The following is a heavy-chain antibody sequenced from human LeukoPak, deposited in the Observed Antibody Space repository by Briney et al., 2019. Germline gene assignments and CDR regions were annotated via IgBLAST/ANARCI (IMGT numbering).Heavy chain of an antibody. CDR3: ARAGSRRYDSSGYPYFDY. D-gene: IGHD3-22*01. CDR2: ICAYNGNT. Sequence: ASVKVSCKASGDTFTSYGISWVRQAPGQGLEWMGWICAYNGNTNYAQKLQGRVTMTTDTSTSTAYMELRSLRSDDTAVYYCARAGSRRYDSSGYPYFDYWGQGTLVTVSS. V-gene: IGHV1-18*01. CDR1: GDTFTSYG. J-gene: IGHJ4*02.